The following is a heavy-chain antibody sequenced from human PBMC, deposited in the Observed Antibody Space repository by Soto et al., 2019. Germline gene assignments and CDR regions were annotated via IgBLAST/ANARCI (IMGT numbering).Heavy chain of an antibody. D-gene: IGHD3-10*01. CDR2: IYHSGST. CDR1: SGSISSSNW. J-gene: IGHJ4*02. V-gene: IGHV4-4*02. CDR3: ARDNVSGGRSRTKLDY. Sequence: QVQLQESGPGLVKPSGTLSLTCAVSSGSISSSNWWSWVRQPPGKGLEWIGEIYHSGSTNYNPSLKSRVTISVDKSKTQFSLKLSSVAAADTAVYYCARDNVSGGRSRTKLDYWGQGTLVTVSS.